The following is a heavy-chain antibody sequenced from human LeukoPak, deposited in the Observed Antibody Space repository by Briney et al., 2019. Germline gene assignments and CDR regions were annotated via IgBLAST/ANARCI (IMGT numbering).Heavy chain of an antibody. J-gene: IGHJ4*02. V-gene: IGHV1-8*01. Sequence: ASVKVSCKASGYTFTSYDINWVRQATGQGLEWMGWMNPNSGNTGYAQKFQGRVTMTRNTSISTAYMGLSSLRSEDTAVYYCARARRADGYYFDYWGQGTLVTVSS. CDR3: ARARRADGYYFDY. CDR2: MNPNSGNT. CDR1: GYTFTSYD.